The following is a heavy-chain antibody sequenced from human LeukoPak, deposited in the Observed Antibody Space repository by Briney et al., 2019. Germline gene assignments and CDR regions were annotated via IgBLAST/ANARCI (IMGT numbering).Heavy chain of an antibody. V-gene: IGHV3-23*01. D-gene: IGHD3-10*01. CDR1: GFTFITNP. J-gene: IGHJ3*02. CDR3: VKEHVDRAFTRSFEI. CDR2: ISETRK. Sequence: GGSLRLSCAASGFTFITNPMSWVGQARGKGLEGVAAISETRKYYADAVKGRFTISRDNSKNTVFLQMNSLRAEDTAVYYCVKEHVDRAFTRSFEIWGQATVVTVSS.